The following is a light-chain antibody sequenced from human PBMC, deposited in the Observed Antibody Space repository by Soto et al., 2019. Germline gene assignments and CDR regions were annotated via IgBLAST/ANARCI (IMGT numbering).Light chain of an antibody. V-gene: IGKV3-11*01. CDR2: DAS. CDR1: QSVGSY. J-gene: IGKJ5*01. CDR3: QQRSNWPSIT. Sequence: GERATLSCRASQSVGSYLAWYQQKPGQAPRLLIYDASTRATGIPARFSGSGSGTDFTLTISSLESEDSAVYHCQQRSNWPSITFGQGTRLEI.